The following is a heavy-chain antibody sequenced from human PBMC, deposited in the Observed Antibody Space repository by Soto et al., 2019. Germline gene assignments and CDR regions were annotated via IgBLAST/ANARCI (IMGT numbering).Heavy chain of an antibody. Sequence: SETLSLSCAVYGGSFSCYFLSWIRQHTGKGLEWIGEIFHGGSTNYSPSLKSRVTISVNTSKNQFSLELSCVTAADTAVYYCARHHYDSNTFYYFFDYWGQGTLVTVSS. CDR1: GGSFSCYF. J-gene: IGHJ4*02. D-gene: IGHD3-22*01. V-gene: IGHV4-34*12. CDR2: IFHGGST. CDR3: ARHHYDSNTFYYFFDY.